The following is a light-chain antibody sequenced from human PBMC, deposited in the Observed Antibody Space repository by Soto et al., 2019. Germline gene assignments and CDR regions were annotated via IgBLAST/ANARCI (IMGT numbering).Light chain of an antibody. CDR3: CSSSGSYTYV. Sequence: QSALTQPRSVSGSPGQSVTISCTGTSSDVGLYSYVSWYHQHPGKAPKLLIYDVTKRPSGVPDRFSGSKSGNTASLTISGLQVEDEGDYYCCSSSGSYTYVFGTGTKVTVL. CDR2: DVT. CDR1: SSDVGLYSY. J-gene: IGLJ1*01. V-gene: IGLV2-11*01.